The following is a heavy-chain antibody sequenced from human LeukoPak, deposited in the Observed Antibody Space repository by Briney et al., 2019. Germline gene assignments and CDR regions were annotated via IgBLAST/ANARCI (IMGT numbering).Heavy chain of an antibody. Sequence: GASVKVSCKASGYTFTGCYMHWVRQAPGQGLEWMGWINPNSGGTNYAQKFQDRVTMTRDTSISTAYMELSSLTSDDTAVYYCVRDGFCDTTSCYSLFDPWGQGTLVTVSS. CDR2: INPNSGGT. CDR1: GYTFTGCY. V-gene: IGHV1-2*02. D-gene: IGHD2-2*01. CDR3: VRDGFCDTTSCYSLFDP. J-gene: IGHJ5*02.